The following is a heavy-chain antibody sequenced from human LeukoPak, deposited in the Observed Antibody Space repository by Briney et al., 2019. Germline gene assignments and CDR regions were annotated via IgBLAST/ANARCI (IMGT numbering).Heavy chain of an antibody. J-gene: IGHJ4*02. CDR3: AREGGPYSSSGYVDFDY. D-gene: IGHD6-13*01. CDR2: ISSSGSTI. CDR1: GFTFSSYE. Sequence: GGSLRLSCAASGFTFSSYEMNWVRQAPGKGLEWVSYISSSGSTIYYADSVKGRFTISRDNAKNSLYLQMNGLRAEDTAVYYCAREGGPYSSSGYVDFDYGGQGTLATVSS. V-gene: IGHV3-48*03.